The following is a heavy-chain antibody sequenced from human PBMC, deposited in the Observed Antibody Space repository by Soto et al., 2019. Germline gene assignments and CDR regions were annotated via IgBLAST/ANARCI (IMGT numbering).Heavy chain of an antibody. CDR2: ISYDGSNK. CDR3: AKEEAYSSGWYYYGMGV. D-gene: IGHD6-19*01. V-gene: IGHV3-30*18. J-gene: IGHJ6*02. Sequence: QVQLVESGGGVVQPGRSLRLSCAASGFTFSSYGMHWVRQAPGKGLEWVAVISYDGSNKYYADSVKGRFTISRDNSKNXLDRQMTSLRGEDTGVYYCAKEEAYSSGWYYYGMGVWGQGTTVTVSS. CDR1: GFTFSSYG.